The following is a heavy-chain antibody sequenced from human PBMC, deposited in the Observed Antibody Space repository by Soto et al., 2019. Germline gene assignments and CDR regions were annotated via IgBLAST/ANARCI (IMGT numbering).Heavy chain of an antibody. CDR3: ARSIVVVTALDY. V-gene: IGHV1-3*01. D-gene: IGHD2-21*02. J-gene: IGHJ4*02. Sequence: ASVKASCKASGYTFTSYAMHCVRQAPGQRLEWMGWINAGNGNTKYSQKFQGRVTITRDTSASTAYMEVSSLRSEDTAVYYCARSIVVVTALDYWGQGTLVTSPQ. CDR1: GYTFTSYA. CDR2: INAGNGNT.